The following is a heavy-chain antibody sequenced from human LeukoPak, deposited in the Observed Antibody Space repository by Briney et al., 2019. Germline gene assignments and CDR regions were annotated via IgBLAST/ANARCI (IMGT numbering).Heavy chain of an antibody. D-gene: IGHD5-18*01. V-gene: IGHV4-34*01. CDR2: INHSGST. J-gene: IGHJ4*02. CDR3: ARVRVISGYSYGNFDY. Sequence: SETLSLTCAVYGGSFSGYYWSWIRQPPGKGLEWIGEINHSGSTNYNPSLKSRVTISVDTSKNQFFLKLSSVTAADTAVYYCARVRVISGYSYGNFDYWGQGTLVTVSS. CDR1: GGSFSGYY.